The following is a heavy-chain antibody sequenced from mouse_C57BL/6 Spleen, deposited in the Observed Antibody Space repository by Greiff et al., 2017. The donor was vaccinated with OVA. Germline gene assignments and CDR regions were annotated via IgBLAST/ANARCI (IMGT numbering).Heavy chain of an antibody. CDR3: ARNSNYDAMDY. Sequence: EVQGVESGGGLVKPGGSLKLSCAASGFTFSDYGMHWVRQAPEKGLEWVAYISSGSSTIYYVDTVKGRFTISRDNAKNTLFLQMTSLRSEDTAMYYCARNSNYDAMDYWGQGTSVTVSS. CDR1: GFTFSDYG. V-gene: IGHV5-17*01. D-gene: IGHD2-5*01. J-gene: IGHJ4*01. CDR2: ISSGSSTI.